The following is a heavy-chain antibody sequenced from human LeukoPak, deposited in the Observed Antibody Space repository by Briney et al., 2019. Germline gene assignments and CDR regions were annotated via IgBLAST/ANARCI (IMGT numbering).Heavy chain of an antibody. J-gene: IGHJ5*02. V-gene: IGHV3-21*01. D-gene: IGHD2-2*02. CDR2: ISSSSSKI. Sequence: GGSLRLSCAASGFTSSSYTMNWVRQAPGKGLEWVSSISSSSSKIYYADSVKGRFTISRDNAKNSLYLQMNSLRAEDTAVYHCATGVCSTTSCYTKLHYFDPWGQGTLVTVSS. CDR1: GFTSSSYT. CDR3: ATGVCSTTSCYTKLHYFDP.